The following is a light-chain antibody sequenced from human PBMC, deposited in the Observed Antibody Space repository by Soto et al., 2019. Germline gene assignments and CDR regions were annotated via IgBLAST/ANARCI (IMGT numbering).Light chain of an antibody. CDR1: SSDIGYYDY. CDR3: AAWDDSLNGYV. Sequence: QSALTQPASVSGSPGQSITISCTGTSSDIGYYDYVSWYQHHSGKAPKLIIYEVNNRPSGVSNRFSGSKSVNTASLAISGLQSEDEADYYCAAWDDSLNGYVFGTGTKLTVL. J-gene: IGLJ1*01. CDR2: EVN. V-gene: IGLV2-14*01.